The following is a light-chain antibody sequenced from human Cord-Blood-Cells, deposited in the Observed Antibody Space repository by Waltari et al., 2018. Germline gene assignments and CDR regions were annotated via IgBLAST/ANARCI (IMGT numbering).Light chain of an antibody. CDR3: SSYAGSNNYV. CDR1: RRDVGGYNF. Sequence: QSVLTPPPSASGSPGQSVSISCPRNRRDVGGYNFVSWYQQHPGKAPKLMIYEVSKRPSGVPDRFSGSKSGNTASLTVSGLQAEDEADYYCSSYAGSNNYVFGTGTKVTVL. CDR2: EVS. J-gene: IGLJ1*01. V-gene: IGLV2-8*01.